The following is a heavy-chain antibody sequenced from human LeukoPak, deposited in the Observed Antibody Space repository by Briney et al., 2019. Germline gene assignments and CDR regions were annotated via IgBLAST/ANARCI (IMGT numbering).Heavy chain of an antibody. CDR1: GGSLSSGGYS. J-gene: IGHJ5*02. Sequence: PSQTLSLTCAVSGGSLSSGGYSWSWIRQPPGKRLEWIGYIYHSGSTYYNPSLKSRVTISVDRSKNQFSLKLSSVTAADTAVYYCARGQAYGGNWFDPWGQGTLVTVSS. CDR2: IYHSGST. D-gene: IGHD4-23*01. V-gene: IGHV4-30-2*01. CDR3: ARGQAYGGNWFDP.